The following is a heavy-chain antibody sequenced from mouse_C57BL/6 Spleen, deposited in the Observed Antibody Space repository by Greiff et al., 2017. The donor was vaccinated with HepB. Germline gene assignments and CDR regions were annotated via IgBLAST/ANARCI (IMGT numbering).Heavy chain of an antibody. CDR2: ISYDGSN. CDR1: GYSITSGYY. CDR3: ARRGAIYYGNYKYFDV. V-gene: IGHV3-6*01. Sequence: EVQRVESGPGLVKPSQSLSLTCSVTGYSITSGYYWNWIRQFPGNKLEWMGYISYDGSNNYNPSLKNRISITRDISKNQFFLKLNSVTTEDTATYYCARRGAIYYGNYKYFDVWGTGTTVTVSS. D-gene: IGHD2-1*01. J-gene: IGHJ1*03.